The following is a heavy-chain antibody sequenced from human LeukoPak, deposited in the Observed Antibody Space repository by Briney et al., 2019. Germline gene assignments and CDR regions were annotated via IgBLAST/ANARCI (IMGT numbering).Heavy chain of an antibody. V-gene: IGHV3-7*04. D-gene: IGHD1-26*01. CDR3: ARGPGGATSGLYYFDY. Sequence: GGSLRLSCAASGFTFSTYSMSWVRQAPARGLEWAANINQDGSEKYYVASMKGRFTISRNNAKSSLYLQMNSLSAEDTAVYFCARGPGGATSGLYYFDYWGQGTLVTVSS. CDR1: GFTFSTYS. J-gene: IGHJ4*02. CDR2: INQDGSEK.